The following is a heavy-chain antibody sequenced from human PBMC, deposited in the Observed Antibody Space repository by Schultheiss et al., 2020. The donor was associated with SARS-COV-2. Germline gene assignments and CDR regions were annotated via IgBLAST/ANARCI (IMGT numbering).Heavy chain of an antibody. Sequence: SETLSLTCTVSGGSISSGGYYWSWIRQHPGKGLEWIGYIYYSGSTNYNPSLKSRVTISVDTSKNQFSLKLSSVTAADTAVYYCARDRVAGEHYYYYYGMDVWGQGTTVTVSS. CDR2: IYYSGST. CDR1: GGSISSGGYY. J-gene: IGHJ6*02. CDR3: ARDRVAGEHYYYYYGMDV. V-gene: IGHV4-61*08. D-gene: IGHD6-19*01.